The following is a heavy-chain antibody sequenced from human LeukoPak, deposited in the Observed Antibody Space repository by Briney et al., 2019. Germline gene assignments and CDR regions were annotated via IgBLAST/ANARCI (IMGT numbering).Heavy chain of an antibody. D-gene: IGHD5-18*01. CDR1: GGSISSGDYY. CDR3: ARGGYSYAFYYYYYGMDV. CDR2: IHYSGST. V-gene: IGHV4-30-4*01. Sequence: PSETLPLTCTVSGGSISSGDYYWSWIRQPPGKGLEWIGYIHYSGSTYYNPSLKSRVTISVDTSKNQFSLKLSSVTAADTAVYYCARGGYSYAFYYYYYGMDVWGQGTTVTVSS. J-gene: IGHJ6*02.